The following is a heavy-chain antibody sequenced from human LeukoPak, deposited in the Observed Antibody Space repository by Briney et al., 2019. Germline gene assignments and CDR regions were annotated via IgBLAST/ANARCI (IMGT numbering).Heavy chain of an antibody. CDR1: GFTFSSYA. J-gene: IGHJ5*02. CDR3: ARVGLAARHLGWFDP. V-gene: IGHV3-30-3*01. Sequence: GGSLRLSCAASGFTFSSYAMHWVRQAPGKGLEWVAVMSYDGSNKYYADSVKGRFTISRDNSKNTLYLQMNSLRAEDTAVYYCARVGLAARHLGWFDPWGQGTLVTVSS. CDR2: MSYDGSNK. D-gene: IGHD6-6*01.